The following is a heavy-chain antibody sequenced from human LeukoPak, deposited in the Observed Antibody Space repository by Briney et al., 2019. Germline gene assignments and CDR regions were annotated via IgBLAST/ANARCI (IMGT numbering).Heavy chain of an antibody. J-gene: IGHJ5*02. CDR3: ARDTLKRSRGYNWFDL. Sequence: ASVKFSCKASGYTFTGDYIHCGRQAPGHGVECRGGINPNSGGRDYAQKCQCSVTITRDTSISTGYMALSRLRSDDTAVYYCARDTLKRSRGYNWFDLWGQGTLVTVSS. CDR1: GYTFTGDY. V-gene: IGHV1-2*02. D-gene: IGHD3-10*01. CDR2: INPNSGGR.